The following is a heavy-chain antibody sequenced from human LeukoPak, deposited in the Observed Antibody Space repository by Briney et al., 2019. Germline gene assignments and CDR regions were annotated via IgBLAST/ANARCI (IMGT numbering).Heavy chain of an antibody. CDR3: ARVSTTVTPR. D-gene: IGHD4-17*01. V-gene: IGHV3-53*01. J-gene: IGHJ4*02. CDR2: IYSGGST. CDR1: GFIVSSNY. Sequence: GGSLRLSCAASGFIVSSNYMSWVRQAPGKGLEWVSVIYSGGSTYYADSVKGRFTISRDNAKNSLYLQMNSLRAEDTAVYYCARVSTTVTPRWGQGTLVTVSS.